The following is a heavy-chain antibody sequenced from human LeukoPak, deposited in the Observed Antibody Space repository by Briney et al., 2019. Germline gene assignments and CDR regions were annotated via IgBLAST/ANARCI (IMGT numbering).Heavy chain of an antibody. CDR1: GGSISSYY. V-gene: IGHV4-59*08. CDR2: IYYSGST. J-gene: IGHJ4*02. Sequence: SETLSLTCTVSGGSISSYYWSWIRQPPGKGLEWIGYIYYSGSTNYNPSLKSRVTISVDTSKNQFSLKLSSVTAADTAVYYCARHLNSGWYYFDYWGQGTLVTVSS. D-gene: IGHD6-19*01. CDR3: ARHLNSGWYYFDY.